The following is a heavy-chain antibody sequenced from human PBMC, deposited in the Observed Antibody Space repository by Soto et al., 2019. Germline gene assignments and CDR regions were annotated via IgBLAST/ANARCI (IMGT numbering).Heavy chain of an antibody. CDR2: IYHSGST. V-gene: IGHV4-4*02. CDR3: ARAGESGIVVVPAAIHDYYYGMDV. Sequence: KPSETLSLTCAVSGGSISSSNWWSWVRQPPGKGLEWIGEIYHSGSTNYNPSLKSRVTISVDKSKNQFSLKLSSVTAADTAVYYCARAGESGIVVVPAAIHDYYYGMDVWGQGTTVTVSS. CDR1: GGSISSSNW. D-gene: IGHD2-2*02. J-gene: IGHJ6*02.